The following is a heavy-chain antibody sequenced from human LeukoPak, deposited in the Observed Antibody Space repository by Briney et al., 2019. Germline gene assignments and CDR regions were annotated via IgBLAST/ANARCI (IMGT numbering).Heavy chain of an antibody. J-gene: IGHJ4*02. D-gene: IGHD1-26*01. CDR1: GGSISNYY. CDR3: ARGDVRGATDY. Sequence: SETLSLTCTVSGGSISNYYWSWIRQPPGKGLEWIGHIYYSGSTNYSPSLQSRVTISVDTSKNQFSLTLSSVTAADTAVYYCARGDVRGATDYWGQGTLVTVSS. CDR2: IYYSGST. V-gene: IGHV4-59*08.